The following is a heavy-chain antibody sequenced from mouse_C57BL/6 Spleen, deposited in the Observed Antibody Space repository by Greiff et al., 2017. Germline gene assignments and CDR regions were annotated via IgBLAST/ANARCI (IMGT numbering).Heavy chain of an antibody. J-gene: IGHJ3*01. CDR1: GYSFTSYY. D-gene: IGHD4-1*01. Sequence: QVQLKQSGPELVKPGASVKISCKASGYSFTSYYIHWVKQRPGQGLEWIGWIYPGSGNTKYNEKFKGKATLTADTSSSTAYMQLSSLTSEDSAVYYCARALTGVAWFAYWGQGTLVTVSA. CDR2: IYPGSGNT. V-gene: IGHV1-66*01. CDR3: ARALTGVAWFAY.